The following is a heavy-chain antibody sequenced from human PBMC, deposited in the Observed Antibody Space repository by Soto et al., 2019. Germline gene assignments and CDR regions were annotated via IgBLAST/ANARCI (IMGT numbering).Heavy chain of an antibody. CDR2: LNPDESSS. D-gene: IGHD1-26*01. V-gene: IGHV3-74*01. J-gene: IGHJ4*02. CDR1: GFTFSSYW. Sequence: EVQLVESGGGLVQPGGSLRLSCAASGFTFSSYWMHWVRQAPGKGLVWVSRLNPDESSSTNPDSVKGRFTISRDNAKNTLYLQMNSLRAEDTAVYYCARRGPVRGLAYWGQGTLVTVSS. CDR3: ARRGPVRGLAY.